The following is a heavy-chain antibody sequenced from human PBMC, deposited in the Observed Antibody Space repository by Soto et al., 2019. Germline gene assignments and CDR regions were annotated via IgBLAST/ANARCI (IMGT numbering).Heavy chain of an antibody. J-gene: IGHJ6*03. CDR2: IRRRGNNYAT. CDR3: STQASEFWRGYPKYYMDV. Sequence: EVQLVESGGGLVQPGGSLTLSCAASGSTFGASALHWVRHPSGRGLEWVGRIRRRGNNYATAYAASMDGRFTISRVDSKNTAYLQLNSLTTEDTAVYYCSTQASEFWRGYPKYYMDVWGKGTTVTVS. CDR1: GSTFGASA. V-gene: IGHV3-73*01. D-gene: IGHD3-3*01.